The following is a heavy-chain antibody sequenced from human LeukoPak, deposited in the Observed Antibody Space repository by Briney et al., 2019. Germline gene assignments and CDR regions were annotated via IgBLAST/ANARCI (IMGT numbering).Heavy chain of an antibody. J-gene: IGHJ5*02. CDR3: ARESMITFGGDTFDP. CDR2: ISAYNGNT. CDR1: GYTFTGYY. V-gene: IGHV1-18*04. D-gene: IGHD3-16*01. Sequence: GASVKVSCKASGYTFTGYYMHWVRQAPGQGLEWMGWISAYNGNTNYAQKLQGRVTMTTDTSTSTAYMELRSLRSDDTAVYYCARESMITFGGDTFDPWGQGTLVTVSS.